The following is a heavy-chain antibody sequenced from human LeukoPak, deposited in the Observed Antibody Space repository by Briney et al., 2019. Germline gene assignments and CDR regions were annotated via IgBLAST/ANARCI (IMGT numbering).Heavy chain of an antibody. CDR3: ARPIAAAGTDLGY. Sequence: PGESLKISCKASGYTFTSYFIGWARQMPGKGLEWMGIIYPGDSYTRYSPSFQGQVTISVDKSISPAYLQWSSLKASDTAMYYCARPIAAAGTDLGYWGQGTLVTVSS. D-gene: IGHD6-13*01. CDR2: IYPGDSYT. V-gene: IGHV5-51*01. CDR1: GYTFTSYF. J-gene: IGHJ4*02.